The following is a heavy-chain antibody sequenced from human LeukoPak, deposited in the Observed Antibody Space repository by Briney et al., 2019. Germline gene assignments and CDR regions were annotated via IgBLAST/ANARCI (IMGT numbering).Heavy chain of an antibody. D-gene: IGHD6-6*01. CDR2: TSGDNVNT. J-gene: IGHJ5*02. CDR1: GYTFINYG. CDR3: VRDWEWKAARNLFDP. V-gene: IGHV1-18*01. Sequence: ASVKVSCKASGYTFINYGISWVRQARGQGLEWMGWTSGDNVNTYYAQKFLGRVIMTTDTSTTTAYMELRSLRPGDTAVYYCVRDWEWKAARNLFDPWGQGTRVTVS.